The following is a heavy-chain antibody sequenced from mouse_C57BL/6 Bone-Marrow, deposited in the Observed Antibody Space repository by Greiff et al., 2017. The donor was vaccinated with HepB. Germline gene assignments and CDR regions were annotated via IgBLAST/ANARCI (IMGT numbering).Heavy chain of an antibody. J-gene: IGHJ1*03. CDR3: ARKTTVVAKGGWYFDV. D-gene: IGHD1-1*01. Sequence: QVQLQQPGAELVKPGASVKLSCKASGYTFTSYWMHWVKQRPGRGLEWIGRIDPNSGGTKYNEKFKSKATLTVDKPSSTAYMQLSSLTSEDSAVYYCARKTTVVAKGGWYFDVWGTGTTVTVSS. CDR2: IDPNSGGT. V-gene: IGHV1-72*01. CDR1: GYTFTSYW.